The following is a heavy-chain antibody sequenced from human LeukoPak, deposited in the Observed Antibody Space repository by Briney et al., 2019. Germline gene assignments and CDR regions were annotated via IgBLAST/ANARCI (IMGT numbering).Heavy chain of an antibody. CDR2: INPNSGGT. V-gene: IGHV1-2*02. CDR1: GYTFTGYY. J-gene: IGHJ3*02. CDR3: ARVRGLVPAAAFDI. Sequence: GASVKVSCKASGYTFTGYYMHWVRQAPGQGLEWMGWINPNSGGTNYAQKFQGRVTMTRDTSISTAYMELSRLRSDDTAVYYCARVRGLVPAAAFDIWGQGTMVTVSS. D-gene: IGHD2-2*01.